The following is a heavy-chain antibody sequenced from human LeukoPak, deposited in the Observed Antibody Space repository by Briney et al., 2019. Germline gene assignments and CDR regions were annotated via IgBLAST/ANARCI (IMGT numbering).Heavy chain of an antibody. J-gene: IGHJ6*03. CDR3: AKGVYSSSPYYYYYYMDA. Sequence: GGSLRLSCAASGFTFSSYDMHWVRQAPGKGREWVADIWYGGSNKYYADSVRGGFTISRDNSNNTLYLQMNSLRAEDTAVYYCAKGVYSSSPYYYYYYMDAWGKGTTVTVSS. V-gene: IGHV3-33*06. CDR1: GFTFSSYD. D-gene: IGHD6-6*01. CDR2: IWYGGSNK.